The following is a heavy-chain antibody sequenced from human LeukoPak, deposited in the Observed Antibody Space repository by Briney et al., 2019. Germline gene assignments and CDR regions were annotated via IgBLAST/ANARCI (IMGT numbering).Heavy chain of an antibody. D-gene: IGHD6-6*01. J-gene: IGHJ4*02. CDR1: GFTLSNAW. CDR3: TTEYYSSSKD. Sequence: GGSLRLSCAASGFTLSNAWMSWVRQAPGKGLEWVGRIKSKTDDGTTDYAAPVKGRFTISRDDSKNTLFLQMNSLKTEDTAVYYCTTEYYSSSKDWGQGTLVTVSS. CDR2: IKSKTDDGTT. V-gene: IGHV3-15*01.